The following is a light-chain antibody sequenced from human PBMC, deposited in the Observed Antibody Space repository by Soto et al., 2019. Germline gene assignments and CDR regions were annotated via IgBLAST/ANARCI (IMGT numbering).Light chain of an antibody. CDR3: QQHYTPPRT. Sequence: DIVMTQSPDSLAVSLGERATINCKSSQSVLYSSNNKNYLAWYQQKPGQPPKLLIYWASTRESGVPDRFSGSGSGTDFTLAISSLQAEDVAVYYCQQHYTPPRTFGQGTKVDIK. V-gene: IGKV4-1*01. CDR1: QSVLYSSNNKNY. CDR2: WAS. J-gene: IGKJ2*01.